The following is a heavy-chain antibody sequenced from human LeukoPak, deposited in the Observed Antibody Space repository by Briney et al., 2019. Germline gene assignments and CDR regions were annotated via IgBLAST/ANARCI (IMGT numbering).Heavy chain of an antibody. Sequence: GGSLRLSCVGSEFTFNAYGMSWVRQRPGEGPEWVAMISSSGDATDYAESVKDRLSISRDNAKKTLYLQITRPRADDTAIYYCAKDPRAMGRYFFDDWGQGSLVTVSS. CDR3: AKDPRAMGRYFFDD. CDR2: ISSSGDAT. CDR1: EFTFNAYG. V-gene: IGHV3-23*01. J-gene: IGHJ4*01. D-gene: IGHD3-16*01.